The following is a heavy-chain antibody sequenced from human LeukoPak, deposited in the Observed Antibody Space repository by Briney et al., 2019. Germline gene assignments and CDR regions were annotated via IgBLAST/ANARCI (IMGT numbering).Heavy chain of an antibody. CDR1: GGSISGSSYY. Sequence: SETLSLTCTVSGGSISGSSYYWGWIRQPPGKGLEWIGSIYYSGSTYYNPSLKSRVTISVDTSKNQFSLKLNSGTATDTAVYCSARHYGPWGQGTLLTVSS. V-gene: IGHV4-39*01. CDR3: ARHYGP. D-gene: IGHD3-10*01. J-gene: IGHJ4*02. CDR2: IYYSGST.